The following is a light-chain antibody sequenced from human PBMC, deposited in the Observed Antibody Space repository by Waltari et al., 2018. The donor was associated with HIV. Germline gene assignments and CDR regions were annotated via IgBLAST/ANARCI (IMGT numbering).Light chain of an antibody. CDR2: EDS. CDR1: ALPQKY. J-gene: IGLJ2*01. Sequence: SYELTQPPSVSVSPGQTARITCSGDALPQKYAYLYQQKSGQAPVLVIYEDSKRPSGIPERFSGSRSGTMATLTISGAQVQDETDYYCYSVDSSGSRGVFGGGTKLTVL. CDR3: YSVDSSGSRGV. V-gene: IGLV3-10*01.